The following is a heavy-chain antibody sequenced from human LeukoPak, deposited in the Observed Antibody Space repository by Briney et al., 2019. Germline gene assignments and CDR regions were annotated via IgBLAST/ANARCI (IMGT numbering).Heavy chain of an antibody. CDR1: GFTFSSFW. CDR2: IKQDGSEK. Sequence: GGSLRLSCAASGFTFSSFWMTWVRQAPGKGLEWVATIKQDGSEKYYVDSVKGRFTISRDNAKNSLYLQMNSLRAEDTAVYYCAELGITMIGGVWGKGTTVTISS. CDR3: AELGITMIGGV. J-gene: IGHJ6*04. D-gene: IGHD3-10*02. V-gene: IGHV3-7*01.